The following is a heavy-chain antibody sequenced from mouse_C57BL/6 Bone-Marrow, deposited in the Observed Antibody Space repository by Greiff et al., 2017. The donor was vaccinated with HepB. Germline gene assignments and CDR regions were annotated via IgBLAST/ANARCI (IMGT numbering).Heavy chain of an antibody. CDR3: ARSRSTMITTYYFDY. J-gene: IGHJ2*01. CDR1: GYAFTNYL. Sequence: QVQLKQSGAELVRPGTSVKVSCKASGYAFTNYLIEWVKQRPGQGLEWIGVINPGSGGTNYNEKFKGKATLTADKSSSTAYMQLSSLTSEDSAVYFCARSRSTMITTYYFDYWGQGTTLTVSS. CDR2: INPGSGGT. V-gene: IGHV1-54*01. D-gene: IGHD2-4*01.